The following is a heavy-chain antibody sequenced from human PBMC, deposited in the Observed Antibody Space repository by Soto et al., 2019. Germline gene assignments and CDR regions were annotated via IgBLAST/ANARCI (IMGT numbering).Heavy chain of an antibody. CDR3: ARDRYSGSYLRGSFDY. V-gene: IGHV3-21*01. Sequence: GGSLRLSCAASGFTFRSYSMNWVRQAPGKGLEWVSSISSSSSYIYYADSVKGRFTISRDNAKNSLYLQMNSLRAEDTAVYYCARDRYSGSYLRGSFDYWGQGTLVTVSS. D-gene: IGHD1-26*01. CDR1: GFTFRSYS. CDR2: ISSSSSYI. J-gene: IGHJ4*02.